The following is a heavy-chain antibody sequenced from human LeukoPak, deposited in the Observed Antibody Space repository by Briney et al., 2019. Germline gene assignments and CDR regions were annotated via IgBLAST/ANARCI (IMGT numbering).Heavy chain of an antibody. J-gene: IGHJ4*02. CDR1: GGSISSGGYY. CDR3: ARRSMAGAGSFDY. D-gene: IGHD6-13*01. Sequence: SQTLSLTCTVSGGSISSGGYYWSWIRQHPGKGLEWIGSMYYSGNTYYNPSLKSRVTISVDTSKNQFSLKVSSVTAADTAVYYCARRSMAGAGSFDYWGQGTLVTVSS. CDR2: MYYSGNT. V-gene: IGHV4-30-2*03.